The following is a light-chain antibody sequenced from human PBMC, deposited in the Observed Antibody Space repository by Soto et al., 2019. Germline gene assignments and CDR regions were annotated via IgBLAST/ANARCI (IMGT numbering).Light chain of an antibody. CDR1: RNIGSW. Sequence: DIQMTQSPSTLSASIGDRVTITCRASRNIGSWLAWYQQKAGKAPNLLIYKASTLETGVPSRFSGSASGTEFTLTISSLQPDDLATYYCQQHANYPITFGGGTKVEI. CDR3: QQHANYPIT. CDR2: KAS. J-gene: IGKJ4*01. V-gene: IGKV1-5*03.